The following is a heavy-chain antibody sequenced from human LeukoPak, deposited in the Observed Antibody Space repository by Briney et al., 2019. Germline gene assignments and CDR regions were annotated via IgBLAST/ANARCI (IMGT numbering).Heavy chain of an antibody. J-gene: IGHJ4*02. CDR2: ISSSGRTI. V-gene: IGHV3-48*03. D-gene: IGHD2-15*01. CDR3: AREGGTGGYFDY. CDR1: GFTFRSYE. Sequence: GVSLRLSCAASGFTFRSYEMNWVRQAPGKGREGGSYISSSGRTIYYADSVKGRFTISRDNAKNSLYLQMNSLRAEDTAVYYCAREGGTGGYFDYWGQGTLVTVSS.